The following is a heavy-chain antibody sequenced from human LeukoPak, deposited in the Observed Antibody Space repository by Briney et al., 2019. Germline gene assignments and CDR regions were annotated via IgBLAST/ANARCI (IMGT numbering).Heavy chain of an antibody. CDR2: LFDSGNT. CDR1: GGSISSRSYY. V-gene: IGHV4-39*01. J-gene: IGHJ3*02. CDR3: ARHTRPGYSGYENAFGI. Sequence: PSETLSLTCIVSGGSISSRSYYWDWIRQPPGKGLEWIGNLFDSGNTHYNPSLRSRLTMSVDPSKNQFSLKLSSVTAADTAVYYCARHTRPGYSGYENAFGIWGQGNMVTVSS. D-gene: IGHD5-12*01.